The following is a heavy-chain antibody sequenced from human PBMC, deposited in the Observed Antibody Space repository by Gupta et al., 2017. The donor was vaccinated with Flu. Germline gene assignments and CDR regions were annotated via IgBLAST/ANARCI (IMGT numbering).Heavy chain of an antibody. D-gene: IGHD2-2*01. J-gene: IGHJ4*02. Sequence: EVQLLESGGGLVQPGGSLRLSCAASGFTFSSYAMSWVRQAPGKGLEGVAAISGSGGSTYYADSGKGRFTISRDNSKNTRYLQMNSLRAEDTDVYYCAKVGRLGGVPAAIQDYWGQGTLVTVSS. V-gene: IGHV3-23*01. CDR2: ISGSGGST. CDR1: GFTFSSYA. CDR3: AKVGRLGGVPAAIQDY.